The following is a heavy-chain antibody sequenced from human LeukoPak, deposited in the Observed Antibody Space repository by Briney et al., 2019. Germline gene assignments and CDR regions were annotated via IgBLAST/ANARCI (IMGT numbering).Heavy chain of an antibody. Sequence: GGSLRLYCAASGITFSSYGMSWVRQAPGKGLEWVSSISSTGGTTYYADSVKGRFTISRDNSKNTLYLQMNSLRAEDTAIYYCAKNGDRGAYCTGGTCYPYFYYYMDVWGKGTTVTI. CDR2: ISSTGGTT. CDR1: GITFSSYG. J-gene: IGHJ6*03. V-gene: IGHV3-23*01. D-gene: IGHD2-15*01. CDR3: AKNGDRGAYCTGGTCYPYFYYYMDV.